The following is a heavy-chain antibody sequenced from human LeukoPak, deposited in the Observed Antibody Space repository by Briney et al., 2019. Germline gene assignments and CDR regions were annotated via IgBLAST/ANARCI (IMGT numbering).Heavy chain of an antibody. D-gene: IGHD5-24*01. V-gene: IGHV3-74*01. Sequence: GGSLRLSCAASGFTFSSYWMHWVRQAPGKGLVWVSRINTDGSSTSYADSVKGRFTISRDNAKNTLYLQMNSLRAEDTAVYYCARGTEMAHNAFDIWGQGTMVTVSS. CDR1: GFTFSSYW. CDR3: ARGTEMAHNAFDI. CDR2: INTDGSST. J-gene: IGHJ3*02.